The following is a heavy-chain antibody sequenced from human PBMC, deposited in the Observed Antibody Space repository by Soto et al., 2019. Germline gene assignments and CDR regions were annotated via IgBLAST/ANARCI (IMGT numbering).Heavy chain of an antibody. Sequence: GESLKISCKGSGYSFTSYWISWVRQMPGKGLEWMGRIDPSDSYTNYSPSFQGHVTISADKSISTAYLQWSSLKASDTAMYYCARRIRSDNYYYYGMDVWGQGTTVTVSS. V-gene: IGHV5-10-1*01. CDR1: GYSFTSYW. J-gene: IGHJ6*02. D-gene: IGHD5-18*01. CDR2: IDPSDSYT. CDR3: ARRIRSDNYYYYGMDV.